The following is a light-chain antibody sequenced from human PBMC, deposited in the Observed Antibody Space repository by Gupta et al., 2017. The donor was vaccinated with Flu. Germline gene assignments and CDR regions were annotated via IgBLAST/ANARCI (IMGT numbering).Light chain of an antibody. CDR1: QSVRDY. Sequence: EIVLTQSPAALSLSPGGRVTLSCRASQSVRDYLAWYHQRPGQPPRLLIYDGSRRATAIPARFNVSGSDTDFTLTIRGLEPEDSGVYSCQHCETWPLTFGGGTKVEIK. J-gene: IGKJ4*01. CDR3: QHCETWPLT. V-gene: IGKV3-11*01. CDR2: DGS.